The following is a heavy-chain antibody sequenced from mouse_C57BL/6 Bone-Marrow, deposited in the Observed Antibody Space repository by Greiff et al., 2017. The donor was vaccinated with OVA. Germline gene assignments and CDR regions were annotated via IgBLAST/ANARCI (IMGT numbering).Heavy chain of an antibody. J-gene: IGHJ1*03. D-gene: IGHD1-1*01. CDR1: GYTFTSYW. CDR2: IHPNSGST. Sequence: QVQLQQPGAELVKPGASVKLSCKASGYTFTSYWMHWVKQRPGQGLEWIGMIHPNSGSTNYNEKFKSKATLTVDKSSSTAYMQLSSPTSEDSAVYYCARAYGSSSWYFDVWGTGTTVTVSS. CDR3: ARAYGSSSWYFDV. V-gene: IGHV1-64*01.